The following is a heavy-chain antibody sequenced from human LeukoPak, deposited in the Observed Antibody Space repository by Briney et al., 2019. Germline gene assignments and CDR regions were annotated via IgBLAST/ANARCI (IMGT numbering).Heavy chain of an antibody. D-gene: IGHD3-3*01. J-gene: IGHJ4*02. CDR3: ARTDYDFWSGYYSTDY. CDR1: GGSISSYY. V-gene: IGHV4-4*07. Sequence: SETLSLTCTVSGGSISSYYWSWIRQPAGKGLEWIGRIYTSGSTNYNPSLKSRVTMSVDTSKNQFSLKLSSVTAADTAVYYCARTDYDFWSGYYSTDYWGQGTLVTVSS. CDR2: IYTSGST.